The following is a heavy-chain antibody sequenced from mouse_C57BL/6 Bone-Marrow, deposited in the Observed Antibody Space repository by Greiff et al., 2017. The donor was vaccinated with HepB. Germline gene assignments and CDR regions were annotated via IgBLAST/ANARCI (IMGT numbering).Heavy chain of an antibody. V-gene: IGHV14-4*01. CDR1: GFNIKDDY. CDR3: TAYDYDVAWFAY. D-gene: IGHD2-4*01. J-gene: IGHJ3*01. Sequence: EVKLVESGAELVRPGASVKLSCTASGFNIKDDYMHRVKQRPEQGLEWIGWIDPENGDTEYASKFQGKATITADTSSNTAYLQLSSLTSEDPAVYYCTAYDYDVAWFAYWGQGTLVTVSA. CDR2: IDPENGDT.